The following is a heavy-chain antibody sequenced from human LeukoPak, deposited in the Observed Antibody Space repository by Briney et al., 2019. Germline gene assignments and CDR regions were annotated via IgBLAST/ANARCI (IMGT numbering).Heavy chain of an antibody. CDR3: AILNHPDGRVY. J-gene: IGHJ4*02. D-gene: IGHD5-24*01. CDR1: GYTFTTSW. V-gene: IGHV5-51*01. Sequence: GESLKISCQGFGYTFTTSWIGWVRQLPGIGLEWMAIIYAGNSDTKYSPSFQGQVSISTDRSISTAYLQWSSLQASDTAIYYCAILNHPDGRVYWGQGTLVTVSS. CDR2: IYAGNSDT.